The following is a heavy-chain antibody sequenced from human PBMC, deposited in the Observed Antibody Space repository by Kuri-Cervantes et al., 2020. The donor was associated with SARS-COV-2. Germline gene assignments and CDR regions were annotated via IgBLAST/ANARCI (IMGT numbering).Heavy chain of an antibody. CDR2: INPSGGST. D-gene: IGHD6-13*01. J-gene: IGHJ6*03. CDR3: ARVAAAAGPAGEYSFYMDV. CDR1: GYTFTSYY. V-gene: IGHV1-46*01. Sequence: ASVQVSCKASGYTFTSYYMHWVQQAPGQGLEWMGIINPSGGSTSYAQKFQGRVTMTRDTSTSTVYMKLSSLRSEDTAVYYCARVAAAAGPAGEYSFYMDVWGKGTTVTDSS.